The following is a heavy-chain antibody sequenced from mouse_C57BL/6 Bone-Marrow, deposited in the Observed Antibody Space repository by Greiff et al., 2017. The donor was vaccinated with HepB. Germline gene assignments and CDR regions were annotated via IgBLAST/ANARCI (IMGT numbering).Heavy chain of an antibody. CDR3: ASEDYYGSTLDYFDY. CDR2: INSDGGST. D-gene: IGHD1-1*01. Sequence: EVQLQESGGGLVQPGESLKLSCESNEYEFPSHDMSWVRKTPEKRLELVAAINSDGGSTYYPDTMERRFIISRDNTKKTLYLQMSSLRSEDTALYYCASEDYYGSTLDYFDYWGQGITLTVSS. V-gene: IGHV5-2*01. J-gene: IGHJ2*01. CDR1: EYEFPSHD.